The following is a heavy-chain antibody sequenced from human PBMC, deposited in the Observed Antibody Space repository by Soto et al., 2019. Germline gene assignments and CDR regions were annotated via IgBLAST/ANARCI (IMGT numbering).Heavy chain of an antibody. J-gene: IGHJ6*02. CDR1: GGTFSSYT. CDR2: IIPTFGTA. Sequence: QVQLVQSGAEVKKPGSSVKVSCKASGGTFSSYTISWVRQAPGQGLEWMGGIIPTFGTADYARKFQGRVTIPADESTSTGYMELSSLRSEDTALYYCARPSCGAACYYYGMDVWGQGTAVTVSS. CDR3: ARPSCGAACYYYGMDV. D-gene: IGHD2-21*01. V-gene: IGHV1-69*12.